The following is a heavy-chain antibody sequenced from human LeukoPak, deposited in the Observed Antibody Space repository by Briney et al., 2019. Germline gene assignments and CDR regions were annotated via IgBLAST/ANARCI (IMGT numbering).Heavy chain of an antibody. D-gene: IGHD3-10*01. CDR3: ARDLLFGIDY. CDR1: GGTFSSYA. Sequence: SVKVSCKASGGTFSSYAISWVRQAPGQGLEWMGRIIPILGIANYAQKFQGRVTITADKSTSTAYMELRSLRSDDTAVYYCARDLLFGIDYWGQGTLVTVSS. CDR2: IIPILGIA. V-gene: IGHV1-69*04. J-gene: IGHJ4*02.